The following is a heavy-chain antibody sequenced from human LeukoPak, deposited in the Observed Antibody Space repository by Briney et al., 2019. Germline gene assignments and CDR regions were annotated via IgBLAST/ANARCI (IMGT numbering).Heavy chain of an antibody. Sequence: GGSLRLSCAASGFTFSSYSMNWVRQAPGKGLEWVSYISSSSSTIYYADSVKGRFTISRDNAKNSLYLQMNSLRDEDTAVYYCASDDSSGWTRPFDYWGQGTLVTVSS. J-gene: IGHJ4*02. D-gene: IGHD6-19*01. V-gene: IGHV3-48*02. CDR3: ASDDSSGWTRPFDY. CDR2: ISSSSSTI. CDR1: GFTFSSYS.